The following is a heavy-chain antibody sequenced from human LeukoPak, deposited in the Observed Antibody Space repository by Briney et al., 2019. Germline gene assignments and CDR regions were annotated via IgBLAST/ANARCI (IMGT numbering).Heavy chain of an antibody. V-gene: IGHV3-30*04. Sequence: PGRSLRLSCAASGFTFSSYAMHWVRQAPGKGLEGVAVISYDGSNKYYADSVKGRFTISRDNSKNTLYLQMNSLRAEDTAVYYCARASMIVVVPDYWGQGTLVTVSS. D-gene: IGHD3-22*01. CDR2: ISYDGSNK. J-gene: IGHJ4*02. CDR1: GFTFSSYA. CDR3: ARASMIVVVPDY.